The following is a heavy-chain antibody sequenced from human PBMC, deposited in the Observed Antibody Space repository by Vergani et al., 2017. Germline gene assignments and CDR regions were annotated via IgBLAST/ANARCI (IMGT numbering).Heavy chain of an antibody. J-gene: IGHJ4*02. D-gene: IGHD2-2*02. V-gene: IGHV4-4*03. Sequence: QVQLQESGPGLVKPPGTLSLTCAVSGDSISSNNCWTWVRQPPGKGLEWIGEICHTEDTKYSPSLKSRVTVSVDESRNLFSLRLNSVTAADTAVYYCATIGYRRWGYYFDYWGQGILVIVSS. CDR3: ATIGYRRWGYYFDY. CDR2: ICHTEDT. CDR1: GDSISSNNC.